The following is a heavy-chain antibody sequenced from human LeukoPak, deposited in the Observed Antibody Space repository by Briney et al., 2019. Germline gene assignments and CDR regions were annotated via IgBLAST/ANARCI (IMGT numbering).Heavy chain of an antibody. CDR2: IYYSGSP. D-gene: IGHD6-19*01. J-gene: IGHJ4*02. CDR3: ARDKQWLVPYYFDY. V-gene: IGHV4-39*07. Sequence: SETLSLTCTVSDGSISSYYWGWIRQPPGKGLEWIGSIYYSGSPYYNPSLKSRVTISVDTSKNQFSLKLSSVTAANTAMYYRARDKQWLVPYYFDYWGQGTLVTVSS. CDR1: DGSISSYY.